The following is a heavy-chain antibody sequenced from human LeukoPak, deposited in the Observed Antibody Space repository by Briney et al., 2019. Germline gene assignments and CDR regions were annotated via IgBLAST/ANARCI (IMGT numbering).Heavy chain of an antibody. CDR3: ARGRFLEWLLFLY. V-gene: IGHV3-74*01. J-gene: IGHJ4*02. CDR2: INTDGSST. CDR1: GFTFDDYA. D-gene: IGHD3-3*01. Sequence: GGSLRLSCAASGFTFDDYAMHWVRQAPGKGLEWVSGINTDGSSTSYADSVKGRFTISRDNAKNTLYLQMNSLRAEDTAVYYCARGRFLEWLLFLYWGQGTLVTVSS.